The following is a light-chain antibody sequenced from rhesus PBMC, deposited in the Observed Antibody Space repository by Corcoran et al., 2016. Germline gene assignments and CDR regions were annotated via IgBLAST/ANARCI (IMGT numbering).Light chain of an antibody. CDR2: YAS. CDR3: QQYNNSPFT. V-gene: IGKV1-66*01. CDR1: QGINNN. J-gene: IGKJ3*01. Sequence: DIQMTQSPSSLSASVGDRVTITCRASQGINNNLSWYQQKPGKAPKPLIYYASILETGVPSRLSGSRCGTVYTLTISSLQPEDIATYYCQQYNNSPFTFGPGTKLDIK.